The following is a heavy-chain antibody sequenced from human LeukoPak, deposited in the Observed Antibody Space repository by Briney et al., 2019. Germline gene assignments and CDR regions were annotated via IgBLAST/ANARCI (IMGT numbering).Heavy chain of an antibody. Sequence: SETLSLTCTVSGGSISSYYWSWIRQPPGKGLEWIGYIYYSGSTNYNPSLKSRVTISVDTSKNQFSLKLGSVTAADTAVYHCARARYYYDSSGYYPGHFDYWGQGTLVTVSS. CDR1: GGSISSYY. V-gene: IGHV4-59*01. D-gene: IGHD3-22*01. CDR3: ARARYYYDSSGYYPGHFDY. J-gene: IGHJ4*02. CDR2: IYYSGST.